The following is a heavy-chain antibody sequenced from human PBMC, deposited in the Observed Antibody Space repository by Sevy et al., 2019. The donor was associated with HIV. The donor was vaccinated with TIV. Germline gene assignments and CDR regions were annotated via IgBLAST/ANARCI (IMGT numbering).Heavy chain of an antibody. CDR3: AAVTGTDILGHYFDY. CDR2: MYHRGTT. Sequence: SETLSLTCAVSGVSISSSNWWSWVRQPPGKGLEWIGDMYHRGTTNYNPSLKSRVTMSVDKSKNHFSLKLSSVTAADTAVYYCAAVTGTDILGHYFDYWGQGTLVTVSS. V-gene: IGHV4-4*02. D-gene: IGHD6-19*01. J-gene: IGHJ4*02. CDR1: GVSISSSNW.